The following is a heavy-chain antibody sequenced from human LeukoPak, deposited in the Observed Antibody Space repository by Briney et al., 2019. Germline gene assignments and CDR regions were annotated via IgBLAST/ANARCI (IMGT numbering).Heavy chain of an antibody. V-gene: IGHV3-9*03. CDR1: GFTFSSYW. D-gene: IGHD6-19*01. CDR3: AKAEGSQWLVRTSLDY. CDR2: ISWNSGSI. J-gene: IGHJ4*02. Sequence: YPGGSLRLSCAASGFTFSSYWMHWVRHAPGEGLEWVSGISWNSGSIGYADSVKGRFTISRDNAKNSLYLQMNSLRAEDMALYYCAKAEGSQWLVRTSLDYWGQGTLVTVSS.